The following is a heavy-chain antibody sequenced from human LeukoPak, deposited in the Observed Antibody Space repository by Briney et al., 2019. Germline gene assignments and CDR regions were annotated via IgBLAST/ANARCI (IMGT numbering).Heavy chain of an antibody. V-gene: IGHV1-8*03. CDR1: GYTFTSYD. CDR2: MNPNSGNT. J-gene: IGHJ4*02. Sequence: GASVKVSCKASGYTFTSYDINWVRQATGQGLEWMGWMNPNSGNTGYAQKFQGRVTITRNTSISTAYMELSSLRSEDTAVYYCARNLRGYSGYDMPDYWGQGTLVTVSS. D-gene: IGHD5-12*01. CDR3: ARNLRGYSGYDMPDY.